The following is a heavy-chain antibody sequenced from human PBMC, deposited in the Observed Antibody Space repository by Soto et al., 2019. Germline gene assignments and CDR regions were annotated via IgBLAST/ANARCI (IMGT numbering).Heavy chain of an antibody. V-gene: IGHV1-69*02. J-gene: IGHJ4*02. CDR1: GGTFSSYT. CDR3: ARVSGVGYFDY. D-gene: IGHD2-15*01. Sequence: QVQLVQSGAEVKKPGSSVKVSCKASGGTFSSYTISWVRQAPGQGLEWMGRIIPILGIANYAQKFQGRVTITADKSTSTADMELSSLRSEDTAVYYCARVSGVGYFDYWGQGTLVTVSS. CDR2: IIPILGIA.